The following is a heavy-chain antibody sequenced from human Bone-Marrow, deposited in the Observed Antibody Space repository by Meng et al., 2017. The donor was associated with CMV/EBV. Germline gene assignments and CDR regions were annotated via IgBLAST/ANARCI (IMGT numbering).Heavy chain of an antibody. CDR2: INPSGGSA. J-gene: IGHJ4*02. V-gene: IGHV1-46*01. CDR3: ARGGSSSGYYRY. Sequence: KASGYIFTTYYLHWVRQAPGQGLGWMGIINPSGGSATYAQKFQGRVTMTRDTSTSTVYMELSSLRSEDTAVYYCARGGSSSGYYRYWGQGTLVTVSS. D-gene: IGHD3-22*01. CDR1: GYIFTTYY.